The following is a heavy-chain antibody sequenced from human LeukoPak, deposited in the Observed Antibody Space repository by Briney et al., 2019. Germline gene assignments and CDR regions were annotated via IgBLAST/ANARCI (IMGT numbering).Heavy chain of an antibody. CDR1: GGTFSSYA. CDR2: IIPIFGIA. Sequence: SSVKVSCKASGGTFSSYAISWVRQAPGQGLEWMGRIIPIFGIANYAQKFQGRDTITADKSTSTAYMELSSLRSEDTAVYYCARDETEGYSSGWYLGWFDPWGQGTLVTVSS. J-gene: IGHJ5*02. D-gene: IGHD6-19*01. V-gene: IGHV1-69*04. CDR3: ARDETEGYSSGWYLGWFDP.